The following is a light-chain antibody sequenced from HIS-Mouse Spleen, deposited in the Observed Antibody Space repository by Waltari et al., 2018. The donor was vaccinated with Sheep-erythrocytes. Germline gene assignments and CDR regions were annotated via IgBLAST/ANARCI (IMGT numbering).Light chain of an antibody. Sequence: DIQMTQSPSSLSASVGDRVTITCRASQSISSYLNWYQQKPGKAPKLLIYAASSLQSGVLSMFSGSGYGTDFTLTISSLQTEDFATYYCQQSYSTPRTFGQGTKVEIK. CDR3: QQSYSTPRT. J-gene: IGKJ1*01. CDR2: AAS. CDR1: QSISSY. V-gene: IGKV1-39*01.